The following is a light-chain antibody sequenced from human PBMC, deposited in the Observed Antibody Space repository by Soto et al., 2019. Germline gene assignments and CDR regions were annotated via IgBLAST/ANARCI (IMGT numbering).Light chain of an antibody. V-gene: IGLV1-40*01. CDR3: QSYDASLSGDVV. J-gene: IGLJ2*01. CDR2: GNS. Sequence: QSVLTQPPSVSGAPGQRVTISCIGSRSNIGAGYDVHWYQQIPGAAPKLLIYGNSNRPSGVPDRFSGSKSGTSASLAITGLQAEDEADYYCQSYDASLSGDVVFGGGTKVTVL. CDR1: RSNIGAGYD.